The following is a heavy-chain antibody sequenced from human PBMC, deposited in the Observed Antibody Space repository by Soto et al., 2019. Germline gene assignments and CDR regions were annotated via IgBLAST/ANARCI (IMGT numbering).Heavy chain of an antibody. D-gene: IGHD6-13*01. J-gene: IGHJ5*02. CDR1: GYTFTSYD. CDR3: SRGVPRIAAAVTRRWFDP. CDR2: MNPNSGNT. V-gene: IGHV1-8*01. Sequence: GASVKVSCKASGYTFTSYDINWVRQATGQGLEWMGWMNPNSGNTGYAQKFQGRVTMTRNTSISTAYMELSSLGSEDTAVFYCSRGVPRIAAAVTRRWFDPWGQGTLVTVSS.